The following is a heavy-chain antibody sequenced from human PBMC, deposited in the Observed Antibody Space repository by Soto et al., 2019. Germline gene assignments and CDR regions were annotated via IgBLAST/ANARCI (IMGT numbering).Heavy chain of an antibody. J-gene: IGHJ4*02. V-gene: IGHV4-34*01. Sequence: PSETLSLTCAVYGGSVSGYFWSWLRQPPGKGLEWIGEINHSGTTSYSPSLDSRVTTSVDTSKNQFSLRLSSVTAADTAIYYCARRYCSDSYCSYFDYWGRGTLVTVSS. D-gene: IGHD2-15*01. CDR2: INHSGTT. CDR1: GGSVSGYF. CDR3: ARRYCSDSYCSYFDY.